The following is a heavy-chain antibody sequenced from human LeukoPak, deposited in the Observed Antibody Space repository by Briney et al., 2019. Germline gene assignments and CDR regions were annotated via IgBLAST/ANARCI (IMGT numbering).Heavy chain of an antibody. D-gene: IGHD3-9*01. CDR3: AREDYDILTGYTHFDY. J-gene: IGHJ4*02. CDR1: GGSISSYY. Sequence: SETLSLTCTVSGGSISSYYWSWIRQPPGKGLEWIGYIYYSGSTNYNPSLKSRVTISVDTSKNQFSLKLSSVTAADTAVYYCAREDYDILTGYTHFDYWGQGTLVTVSS. V-gene: IGHV4-59*12. CDR2: IYYSGST.